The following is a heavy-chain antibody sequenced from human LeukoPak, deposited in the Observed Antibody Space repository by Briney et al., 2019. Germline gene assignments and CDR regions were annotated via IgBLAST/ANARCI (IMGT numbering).Heavy chain of an antibody. CDR2: IYYTGTT. J-gene: IGHJ3*02. V-gene: IGHV4-4*02. D-gene: IGHD5-12*01. CDR1: GVSVSSRHW. Sequence: KPSETLSLTCAVSGVSVSSRHWWSWVRQPPEKGLEWIGEIYYTGTTDYNPPLKTRVTISVDKSKNQFSLELTSVTAADTAVYYCARIDTCGYSREAFDIWGQGTMVTVSS. CDR3: ARIDTCGYSREAFDI.